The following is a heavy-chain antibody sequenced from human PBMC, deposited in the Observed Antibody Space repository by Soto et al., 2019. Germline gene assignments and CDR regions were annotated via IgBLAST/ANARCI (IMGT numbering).Heavy chain of an antibody. J-gene: IGHJ3*01. V-gene: IGHV1-2*02. CDR2: VPPNMGAT. CDR1: GYTFTCYH. CDR3: ARDRRFYDSGTYDIVNDARDV. D-gene: IGHD3-22*01. Sequence: ASLQVSWPTSGYTFTCYHLQCARQASGPGLVWVGLVPPNMGATIYAQKFQVRVTMTRDTPISTAYMGVSRLRSDDTAVYYCARDRRFYDSGTYDIVNDARDVWGQGAMVT.